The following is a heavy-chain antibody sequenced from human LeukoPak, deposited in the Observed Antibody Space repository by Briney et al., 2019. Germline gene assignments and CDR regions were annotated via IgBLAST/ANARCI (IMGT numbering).Heavy chain of an antibody. CDR2: INHSGST. CDR1: GGSFRGYY. J-gene: IGHJ4*02. CDR3: ARGWVVGATIDY. V-gene: IGHV4-34*01. Sequence: SETPSLTCAVYGGSFRGYYWSWIRHPPGKGLEWIGEINHSGSTNYNPSLKSRVTISVDTSKNQFSLKLSSVTAADTAVYYCARGWVVGATIDYWGQGTLVTVSS. D-gene: IGHD1-26*01.